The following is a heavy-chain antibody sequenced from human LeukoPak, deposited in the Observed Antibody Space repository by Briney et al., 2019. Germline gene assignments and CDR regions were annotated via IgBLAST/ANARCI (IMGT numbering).Heavy chain of an antibody. J-gene: IGHJ4*02. CDR2: INHSGST. CDR1: GGPFSGCY. CDR3: ATYCSGGSCYSGFDY. D-gene: IGHD2-15*01. V-gene: IGHV4-34*01. Sequence: SETLSLTCAVYGGPFSGCYWSWIRQPPGKGLEWIGEINHSGSTNYNPSLTSRVTISVDTSKNQFSLKLSSVTAADTAVYYCATYCSGGSCYSGFDYWGQGTLVTVSS.